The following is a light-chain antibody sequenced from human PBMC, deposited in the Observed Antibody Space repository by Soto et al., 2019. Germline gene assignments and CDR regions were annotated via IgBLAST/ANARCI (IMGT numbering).Light chain of an antibody. CDR3: QQYQSSPRT. CDR1: QSISSY. Sequence: EIVLTQSPATLSFSTGERATLPCPASQSISSYLTWYQQKPGKAPRLLIYDTSKLPTGIPYRFSGSGSGTDFTLTISRLQPEDFAIYYCQQYQSSPRTFGQGTRVDIK. CDR2: DTS. V-gene: IGKV3-20*01. J-gene: IGKJ1*01.